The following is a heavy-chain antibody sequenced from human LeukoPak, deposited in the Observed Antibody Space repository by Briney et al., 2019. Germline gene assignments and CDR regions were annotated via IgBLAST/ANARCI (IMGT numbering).Heavy chain of an antibody. V-gene: IGHV4-59*01. J-gene: IGHJ5*02. CDR2: IYYSGST. D-gene: IGHD3-9*01. CDR1: GFTFSSYW. Sequence: GSLRLSCAASGFTFSSYWMSWVRQAPGKGLEWIGYIYYSGSTNYNPSLKSRVTISVDTSKNQFSLKLSSVTAADTAVYYCARYYDILTGFDPWGQGTLVTVSS. CDR3: ARYYDILTGFDP.